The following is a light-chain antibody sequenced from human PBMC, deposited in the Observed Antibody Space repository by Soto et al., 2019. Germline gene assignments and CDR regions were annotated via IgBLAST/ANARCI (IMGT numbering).Light chain of an antibody. CDR2: KVS. CDR1: QSLVYSDGNTY. V-gene: IGKV2-30*01. CDR3: MQGTHWPPAPMPSVIT. J-gene: IGKJ5*01. Sequence: DVVMTQSPLSLPVTLGQPASISCRSSQSLVYSDGNTYLNWFQQRPGQSPRRLIYKVSNRDSGVPDRFSGSGSGTDFTLKISRVEAEDVGFYYCMQGTHWPPAPMPSVITFGQGTRLEIK.